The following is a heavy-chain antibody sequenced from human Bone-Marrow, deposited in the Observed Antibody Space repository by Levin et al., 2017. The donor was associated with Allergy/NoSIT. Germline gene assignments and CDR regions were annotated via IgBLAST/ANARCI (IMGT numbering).Heavy chain of an antibody. V-gene: IGHV3-30*18. Sequence: PGGSLRLSCAASGFTFRSYGMHWVRQAPGKGLDGVAVISYDGSNKYYADSVKGRFTISRDNSKNTLYLQMNSLRTEDTAVYYCAKYPFALGQWQEVDFWGQGTLVTVSS. D-gene: IGHD6-19*01. J-gene: IGHJ4*02. CDR2: ISYDGSNK. CDR1: GFTFRSYG. CDR3: AKYPFALGQWQEVDF.